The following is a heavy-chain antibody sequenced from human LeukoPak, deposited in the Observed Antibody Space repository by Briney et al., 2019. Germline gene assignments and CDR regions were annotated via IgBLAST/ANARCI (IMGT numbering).Heavy chain of an antibody. CDR2: INPIFGTA. CDR3: ARAVGYYDSSGTEVDAFDI. D-gene: IGHD3-22*01. J-gene: IGHJ3*02. Sequence: ASVKVSCKASGGTFSSYAISWVRQAPGQGLEWMGGINPIFGTANYAQKFQGRVTITADESTSTAYMELSSLRSEDTAVYYCARAVGYYDSSGTEVDAFDIWGQGTMVTVSS. CDR1: GGTFSSYA. V-gene: IGHV1-69*13.